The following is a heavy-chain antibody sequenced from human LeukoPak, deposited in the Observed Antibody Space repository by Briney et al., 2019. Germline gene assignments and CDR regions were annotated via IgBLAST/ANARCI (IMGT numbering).Heavy chain of an antibody. V-gene: IGHV3-11*05. Sequence: GGSLRLSCAASGFTFSDYYMSWIRQAPGKGLEWVSYISSSSSYTNYAYSVKGRFTISRDNAKNSLYLQMNSLRAEDTAVYYCARAGGIAAAGNYWGQGTLVTVSS. CDR1: GFTFSDYY. D-gene: IGHD6-13*01. J-gene: IGHJ4*02. CDR3: ARAGGIAAAGNY. CDR2: ISSSSSYT.